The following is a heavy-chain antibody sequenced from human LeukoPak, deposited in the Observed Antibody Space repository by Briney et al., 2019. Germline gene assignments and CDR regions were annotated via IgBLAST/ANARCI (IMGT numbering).Heavy chain of an antibody. J-gene: IGHJ4*02. V-gene: IGHV3-7*01. D-gene: IGHD1-1*01. Sequence: PGGSLRLSCAASGFTFSSYWMSWVRQAPGKGLEWVANIKQDGSEKYYVDSVKGRFTISRDNAKNSLYLQMNSLRAEDTTVYYWATPTAGTWHFDYWGQGTLVTVSS. CDR2: IKQDGSEK. CDR3: ATPTAGTWHFDY. CDR1: GFTFSSYW.